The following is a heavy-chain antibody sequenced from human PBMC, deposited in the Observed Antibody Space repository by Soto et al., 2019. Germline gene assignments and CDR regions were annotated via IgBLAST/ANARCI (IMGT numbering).Heavy chain of an antibody. V-gene: IGHV3-74*01. J-gene: IGHJ4*03. CDR1: GFTFSSYW. Sequence: HPGGSLRLSCAASGFTFSSYWMHWVRQAPGKGLVWVSRINSDGSSTSYADSVKGRFTISRDNAKNTLYLQMNSLRAEDTAVYYCARAWPDACWSGWGSDLVMWGQETMVEVSS. D-gene: IGHD3-3*01. CDR2: INSDGSST. CDR3: ARAWPDACWSGWGSDLVM.